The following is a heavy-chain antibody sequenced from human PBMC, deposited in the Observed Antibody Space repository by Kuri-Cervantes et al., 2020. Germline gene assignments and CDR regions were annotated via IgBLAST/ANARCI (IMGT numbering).Heavy chain of an antibody. J-gene: IGHJ5*02. CDR1: GYTLTELS. V-gene: IGHV1-24*01. D-gene: IGHD4-17*01. Sequence: ASVKVSCKVSGYTLTELSMHWVRQAPGKGLEWMGGFDPEDGETIYAQKFQGRVTMTEDTSTDTAYMELSSLRSEDTAVYYCAKTTPYYYGDYVFGWFDPWGQGTLVTVSS. CDR2: FDPEDGET. CDR3: AKTTPYYYGDYVFGWFDP.